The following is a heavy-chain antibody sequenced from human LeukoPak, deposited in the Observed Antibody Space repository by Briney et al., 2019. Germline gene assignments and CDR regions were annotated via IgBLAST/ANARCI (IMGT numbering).Heavy chain of an antibody. CDR2: ISSYSTTT. J-gene: IGHJ4*02. Sequence: GGSLRLSCAASGVTFSPYSLNWVRQAPGKGLEWVSSISSYSTTTYYADSVKGRFTISRDDAKNSLYLQMNSLRAEDTAVYYCAKDYDFWSGYLLDYWGQGTLVTVSS. V-gene: IGHV3-48*01. D-gene: IGHD3-3*01. CDR3: AKDYDFWSGYLLDY. CDR1: GVTFSPYS.